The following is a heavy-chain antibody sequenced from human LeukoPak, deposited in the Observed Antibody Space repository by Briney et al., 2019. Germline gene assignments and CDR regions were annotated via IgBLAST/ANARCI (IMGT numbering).Heavy chain of an antibody. CDR2: INAGNGNT. J-gene: IGHJ4*02. D-gene: IGHD5-18*01. CDR3: ASAPLSRGYSYGSLLDY. V-gene: IGHV1-3*01. Sequence: ASVKVSCKASGYTFTSYGISWVRQAPGQRLEWMGWINAGNGNTKYSQKFQGRVTITRDTSASTAYMELSSLRSEDTAVYYCASAPLSRGYSYGSLLDYWGQGTLVTVSS. CDR1: GYTFTSYG.